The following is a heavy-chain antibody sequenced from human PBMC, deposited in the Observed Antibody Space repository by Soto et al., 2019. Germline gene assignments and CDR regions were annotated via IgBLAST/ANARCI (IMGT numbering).Heavy chain of an antibody. D-gene: IGHD3-10*01. CDR3: ASGRPVPY. J-gene: IGHJ4*02. CDR1: GFTFSSYW. V-gene: IGHV3-7*01. Sequence: EVQLVESGGGLVQPGGSLRLSCAASGFTFSSYWMSWVRQAPGKGLEWVANVNQDGSEKFYVDSVKGRFTISRDNAMNSMYLQMNSLRAEDTAVYYCASGRPVPYWGQGTLVTVSS. CDR2: VNQDGSEK.